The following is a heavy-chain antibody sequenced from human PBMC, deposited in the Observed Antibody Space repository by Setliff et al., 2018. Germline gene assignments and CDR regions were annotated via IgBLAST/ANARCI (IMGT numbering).Heavy chain of an antibody. CDR3: ARTGTYRYFDY. V-gene: IGHV4-4*02. D-gene: IGHD1-1*01. J-gene: IGHJ4*02. Sequence: WVRQPPEKGLEWIGEINHSGNTNYNPSLKSRVTISVDKSTNQFSLKLTSVTAADTAVYYCARTGTYRYFDYWGQGTLVTVSS. CDR2: INHSGNT.